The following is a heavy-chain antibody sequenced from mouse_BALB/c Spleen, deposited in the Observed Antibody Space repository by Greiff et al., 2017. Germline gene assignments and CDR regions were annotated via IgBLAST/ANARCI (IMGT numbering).Heavy chain of an antibody. CDR1: GFNIKDTY. J-gene: IGHJ4*01. Sequence: EVQLQESGAELVKPGASVKLSCTASGFNIKDTYMHWVKQRPEQGLEWIGRIDPANGNTKYDPKFQGKATITADTSSNTAYLQLSSLTSEDTAVYYCARGATVVVHYYAMDYWGQGTSVTVSS. V-gene: IGHV14-3*02. CDR2: IDPANGNT. CDR3: ARGATVVVHYYAMDY. D-gene: IGHD1-1*01.